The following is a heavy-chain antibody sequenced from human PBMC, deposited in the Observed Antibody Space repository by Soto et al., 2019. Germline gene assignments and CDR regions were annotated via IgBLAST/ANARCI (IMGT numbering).Heavy chain of an antibody. D-gene: IGHD3-10*01. CDR1: GFSFNTYS. CDR3: ARVATLARGVTYDMDV. Sequence: EVQLVESGGGLDQPGGSLRLSCAASGFSFNTYSMNWVRQAPGKGLEWVSYISAASNTINYADSVKGRFTISRDNAKNSLSLQMNSLRAEDTAVYYCARVATLARGVTYDMDVWGKGTTVTVSS. CDR2: ISAASNTI. J-gene: IGHJ6*03. V-gene: IGHV3-48*01.